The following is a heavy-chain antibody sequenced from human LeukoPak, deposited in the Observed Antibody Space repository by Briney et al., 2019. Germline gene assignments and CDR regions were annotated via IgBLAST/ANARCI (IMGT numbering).Heavy chain of an antibody. CDR1: GGSINSYY. CDR2: IYNSGST. V-gene: IGHV4-59*08. D-gene: IGHD1-26*01. J-gene: IGHJ3*02. CDR3: ARRLRIEGGTRRGDALDM. Sequence: PSETLSLTCTVSGGSINSYYWTWIRQPPGKGLEWIGYIYNSGSTNYNPSLKSRVTISTDTSKKLFSLRVSSVTAADTAVYYCARRLRIEGGTRRGDALDMWGQGTMVTVSS.